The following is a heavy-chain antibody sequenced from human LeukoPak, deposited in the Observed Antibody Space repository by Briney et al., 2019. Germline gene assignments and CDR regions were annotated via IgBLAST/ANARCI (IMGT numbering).Heavy chain of an antibody. Sequence: ASVKVSCKASGYTFTAYYMHWVRQAPGRGLEWMGWINPTRAGTKYAQKFQDRVTLTRDTSINTAFMELSRLRSDDTAVYYCARGNDNIWGSYPSGFWGQGTLVTVSS. J-gene: IGHJ4*02. CDR3: ARGNDNIWGSYPSGF. V-gene: IGHV1-2*02. CDR1: GYTFTAYY. D-gene: IGHD3-16*02. CDR2: INPTRAGT.